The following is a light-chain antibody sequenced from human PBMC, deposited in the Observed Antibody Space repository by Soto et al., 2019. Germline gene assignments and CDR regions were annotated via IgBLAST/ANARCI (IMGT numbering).Light chain of an antibody. CDR1: QSVSSN. Sequence: EIVMTQSPATLSVSPGERVTLSCRASQSVSSNLAWYQQKVGQAPRLLIYGASSRATGIPDRFSGSGSGTDFTLTISRLEPEDFAVYYCQQYGSSPWTFGQGTKVDI. J-gene: IGKJ1*01. CDR2: GAS. V-gene: IGKV3-20*01. CDR3: QQYGSSPWT.